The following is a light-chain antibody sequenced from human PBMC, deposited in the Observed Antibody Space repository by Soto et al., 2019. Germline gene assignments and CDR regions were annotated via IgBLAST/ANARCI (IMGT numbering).Light chain of an antibody. CDR3: QQRSSSWT. Sequence: EIVLTQSPATLSLSPGERATLSCRASQSVSSYLAWYQQKPGQAPRLLISDASNRATGIPARFSGSGSGKDFTLTISSLEPEDFAVYDCQQRSSSWTFGQGTTVEI. V-gene: IGKV3-11*01. CDR2: DAS. J-gene: IGKJ1*01. CDR1: QSVSSY.